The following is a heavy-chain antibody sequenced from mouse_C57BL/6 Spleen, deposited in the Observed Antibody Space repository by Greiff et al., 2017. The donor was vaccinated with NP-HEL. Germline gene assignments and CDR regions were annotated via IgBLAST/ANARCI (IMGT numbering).Heavy chain of an antibody. Sequence: EVKLMESGGGLVKPGGSLKLSCAASGFTFSDYGMHWVRQAPEKGLEWVAYISSCSSTIYYADTVKGRFTISRDNAKNTLFLQMTSLRSEDTAMYYCARRVLRYSYYFDYWGQGTTLTVSS. CDR1: GFTFSDYG. CDR2: ISSCSSTI. D-gene: IGHD1-1*01. V-gene: IGHV5-17*01. J-gene: IGHJ2*01. CDR3: ARRVLRYSYYFDY.